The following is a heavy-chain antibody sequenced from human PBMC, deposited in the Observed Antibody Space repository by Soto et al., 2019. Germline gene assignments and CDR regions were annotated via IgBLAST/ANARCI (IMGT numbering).Heavy chain of an antibody. CDR1: GFTFSSYA. CDR3: AKVITGSTMPVANY. Sequence: VQLLESGGGLVQPGGSLRLSCAASGFTFSSYAMSWVRQAPGKGLEWVAVISYDGSNKYYADSVKGRFTISRDNSKNTLYLQMNSLRAEDTAVYYCAKVITGSTMPVANYWGQGTLVTVSS. J-gene: IGHJ4*02. CDR2: ISYDGSNK. V-gene: IGHV3-30*18. D-gene: IGHD3-22*01.